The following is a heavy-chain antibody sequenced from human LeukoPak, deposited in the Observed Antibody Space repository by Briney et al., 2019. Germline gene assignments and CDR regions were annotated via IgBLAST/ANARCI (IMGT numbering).Heavy chain of an antibody. V-gene: IGHV3-74*01. Sequence: GGSLRLSCAASGLTFSGYWVHWVRQAPGKGLVWVARIGNDESDTIYADAVKGRFTMSRDNAKNTAHLQMNSLRVEDSAVYYCTRDVPHNWFDSWGQGILVTVSS. J-gene: IGHJ5*01. CDR1: GLTFSGYW. CDR2: IGNDESDT. CDR3: TRDVPHNWFDS.